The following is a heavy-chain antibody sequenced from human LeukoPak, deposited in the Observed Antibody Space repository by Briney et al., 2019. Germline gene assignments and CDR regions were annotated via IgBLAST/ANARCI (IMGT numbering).Heavy chain of an antibody. J-gene: IGHJ5*02. D-gene: IGHD5-24*01. CDR2: IRSKANSYAT. CDR3: TRRRDGYNPLWFDP. V-gene: IGHV3-73*01. CDR1: GFTFSGSA. Sequence: GGSLKLSCAASGFTFSGSAMPWVRQASGKGLEWVGRIRSKANSYATAYAASVKGRFTISRDDSKNTAYLQMNSLKTEDTAVYYCTRRRDGYNPLWFDPWGQGTLVTVSS.